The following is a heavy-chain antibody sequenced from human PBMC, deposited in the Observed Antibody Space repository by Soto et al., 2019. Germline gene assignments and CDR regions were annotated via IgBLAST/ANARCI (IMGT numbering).Heavy chain of an antibody. V-gene: IGHV4-31*03. Sequence: TLSLTCTVSGGSIRSGGYYWSWVHQSPRRGLEWIGNIYYSGSTYYNPSLKSRLTISVDTSKNQFSLNLSSVTAADTAVYYCARDRLMATAGTARHYFGLDVWGQGTTVTVSS. D-gene: IGHD5-18*01. J-gene: IGHJ6*02. CDR1: GGSIRSGGYY. CDR2: IYYSGST. CDR3: ARDRLMATAGTARHYFGLDV.